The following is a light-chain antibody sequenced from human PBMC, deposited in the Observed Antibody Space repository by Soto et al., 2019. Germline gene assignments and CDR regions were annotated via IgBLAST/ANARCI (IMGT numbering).Light chain of an antibody. Sequence: QSVLTQSPSASGTPGQRVTISCSGSASTIGRNYVYWYQQLPGTAPKLLIYSNSQRPSAVPDRFSGAKSGTSASLASSGLRSEDEADYYCAAWADNLSGFYVPGDGTKVTAL. CDR1: ASTIGRNY. CDR3: AAWADNLSGFYV. CDR2: SNS. J-gene: IGLJ1*01. V-gene: IGLV1-47*01.